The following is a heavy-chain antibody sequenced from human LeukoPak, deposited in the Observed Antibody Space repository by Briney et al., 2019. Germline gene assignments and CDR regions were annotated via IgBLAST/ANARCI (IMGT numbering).Heavy chain of an antibody. Sequence: PGGSLRLSCAASGFTFSSYSMNWVRQAPGKGLEWVSAISGSGGSTYYADSVKGRFTISRDDSKNTLYLQMNSLRAEDTAVYYCAKFRSRVAGTTAYCFDYWGQGTLVTVSS. V-gene: IGHV3-23*01. CDR3: AKFRSRVAGTTAYCFDY. CDR1: GFTFSSYS. CDR2: ISGSGGST. J-gene: IGHJ4*02. D-gene: IGHD6-19*01.